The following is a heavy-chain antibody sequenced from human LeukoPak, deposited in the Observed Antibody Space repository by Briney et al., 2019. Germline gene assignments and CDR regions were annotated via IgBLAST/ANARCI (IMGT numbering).Heavy chain of an antibody. CDR3: IAWIVPFYGIDV. CDR1: GGSFSGYY. CDR2: INHSGST. D-gene: IGHD5-12*01. Sequence: SETLSLTCAVYGGSFSGYYWSWIRQPPGKGLEWIGEINHSGSTNYNPSLKSRVTISVDTSKNQFSLKLSSVTAADTAVYYCIAWIVPFYGIDVWGQGTTVTVSS. V-gene: IGHV4-34*01. J-gene: IGHJ6*02.